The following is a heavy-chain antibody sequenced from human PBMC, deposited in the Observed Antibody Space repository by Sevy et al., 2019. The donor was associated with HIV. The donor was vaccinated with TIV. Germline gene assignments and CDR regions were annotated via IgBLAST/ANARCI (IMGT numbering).Heavy chain of an antibody. Sequence: GGSVRLSCAASGFSFSDYDMHWVRQAPGKGLDWVAVISHDERYKNYAESVKVRFTISRDNFKNTLFLQMDSLRPEDTAVYFCARLVSCGGDCYYLDSWGQGALVTVS. J-gene: IGHJ4*02. CDR3: ARLVSCGGDCYYLDS. CDR2: ISHDERYK. CDR1: GFSFSDYD. D-gene: IGHD2-21*02. V-gene: IGHV3-30*01.